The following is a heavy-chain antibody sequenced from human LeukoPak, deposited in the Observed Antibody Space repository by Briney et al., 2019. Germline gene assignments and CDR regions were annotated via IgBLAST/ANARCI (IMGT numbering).Heavy chain of an antibody. D-gene: IGHD5-18*01. V-gene: IGHV4-39*07. J-gene: IGHJ4*02. CDR2: IYYSGGT. CDR3: AREGYRYGADY. CDR1: GGSISSSSYY. Sequence: SETLSLTCTVSGGSISSSSYYWGWIRQPPGKGLEWIGSIYYSGGTYYNASLKSRVTISVDTSKNQFSLNLSSVTAADTAVYYCAREGYRYGADYWGQGTLVTVSS.